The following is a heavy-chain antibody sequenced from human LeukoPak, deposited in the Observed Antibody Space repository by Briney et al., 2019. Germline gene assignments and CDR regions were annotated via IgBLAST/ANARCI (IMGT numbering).Heavy chain of an antibody. Sequence: GGSLRLSCAASGFTFSSYWMNWVRQAPGKGLEWVANIKQDGSEKYYVDSVKGRFTISRDNAKNSLYLQMNSLRAEDTAVYYCARVIAGATAVFDYWGQGTLITVSS. CDR3: ARVIAGATAVFDY. J-gene: IGHJ4*02. V-gene: IGHV3-7*01. CDR2: IKQDGSEK. D-gene: IGHD1-26*01. CDR1: GFTFSSYW.